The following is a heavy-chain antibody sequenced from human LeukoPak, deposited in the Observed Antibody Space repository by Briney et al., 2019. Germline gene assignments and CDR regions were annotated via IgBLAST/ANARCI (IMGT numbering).Heavy chain of an antibody. CDR3: ARGHAGGYCSSTSCYNWFDP. J-gene: IGHJ5*02. CDR1: GGSISSGDYY. D-gene: IGHD2-2*01. Sequence: SETLSLTCTVSGGSISSGDYYWSWIRQPPGKGLEWIGYIYYSGSTYYNPSLKSRVTISLDTSRNQFSLNLTSVTAADTAIYYCARGHAGGYCSSTSCYNWFDPWGQGTLVSVSS. CDR2: IYYSGST. V-gene: IGHV4-30-4*02.